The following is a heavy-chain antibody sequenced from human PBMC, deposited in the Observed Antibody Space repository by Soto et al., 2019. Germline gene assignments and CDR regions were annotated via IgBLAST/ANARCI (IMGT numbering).Heavy chain of an antibody. CDR3: ARGGITIFGVVISPSRYGMDV. CDR2: ISSSGSTI. V-gene: IGHV3-11*04. Sequence: GGSRRLSSTASGFPFSDYYVSWIRPAPGKGLEWVSYISSSGSTIYYADSVKGRFTISRDNAKNSLYLQMNSLRAEDTAVYYCARGGITIFGVVISPSRYGMDVWGQGNTVTVSS. J-gene: IGHJ6*02. CDR1: GFPFSDYY. D-gene: IGHD3-3*01.